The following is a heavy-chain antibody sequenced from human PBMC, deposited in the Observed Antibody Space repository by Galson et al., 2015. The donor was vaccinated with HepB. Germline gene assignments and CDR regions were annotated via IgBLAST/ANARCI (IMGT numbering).Heavy chain of an antibody. J-gene: IGHJ5*02. Sequence: SVKVSCKASGFTFTSSAVQWVRQARGQRLEWIGWIVVGSGNTNYAQKFQERVTITRDMSTSTAYMELSSLRSEDTAVYYCAAPAAAAGGWFDPWGQGTLVTVSS. V-gene: IGHV1-58*01. CDR1: GFTFTSSA. CDR2: IVVGSGNT. CDR3: AAPAAAAGGWFDP. D-gene: IGHD6-13*01.